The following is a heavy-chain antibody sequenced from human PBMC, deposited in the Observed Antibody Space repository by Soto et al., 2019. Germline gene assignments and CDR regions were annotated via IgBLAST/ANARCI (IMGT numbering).Heavy chain of an antibody. Sequence: QVQLQESGPGLVKPSETLSLTCTVSGNSISGNYWSWIRQPPGKGLEWIGYIYYSGSTNYNPSLESRVTISVDTSKNQFSLKLISVTATDTAVYYCVRGGASSLPFDFWGQGILVTVSS. CDR2: IYYSGST. D-gene: IGHD6-13*01. CDR1: GNSISGNY. V-gene: IGHV4-59*01. J-gene: IGHJ4*02. CDR3: VRGGASSLPFDF.